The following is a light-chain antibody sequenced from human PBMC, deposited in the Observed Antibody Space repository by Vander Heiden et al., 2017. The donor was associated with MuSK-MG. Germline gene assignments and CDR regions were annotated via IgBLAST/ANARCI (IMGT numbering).Light chain of an antibody. CDR3: QEYGASHPYT. V-gene: IGKV3-20*01. J-gene: IGKJ2*01. CDR1: QSVTSR. CDR2: AAS. Sequence: EIVLTQSPATLSLSPGERATLSCRASQSVTSRLAWYQQKPGQSPRLLIYAASSRAAGIPDRFSGSGSGTDFTLTISRLEPEDFAVYYCQEYGASHPYTFGQGTKLDIK.